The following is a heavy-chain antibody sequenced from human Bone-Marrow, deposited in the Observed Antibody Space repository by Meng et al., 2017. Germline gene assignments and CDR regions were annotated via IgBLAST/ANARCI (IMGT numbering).Heavy chain of an antibody. CDR1: GFTVSSSY. CDR2: IYSGGIT. CDR3: ARFLGSGTYTDWFDP. Sequence: GGSLRLSCAASGFTVSSSYMSWVRQAPGQGLEWVSAIYSGGITYYGDSVKGRFTISRDNSKNTLYLQMNSMRPEDTAVYYCARFLGSGTYTDWFDPWGQGTLVTVSS. V-gene: IGHV3-66*02. J-gene: IGHJ5*02. D-gene: IGHD3-10*01.